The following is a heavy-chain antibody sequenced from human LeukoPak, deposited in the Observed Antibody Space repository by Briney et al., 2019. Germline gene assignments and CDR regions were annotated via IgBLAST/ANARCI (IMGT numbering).Heavy chain of an antibody. CDR3: AGDLVY. D-gene: IGHD2-8*02. V-gene: IGHV3-7*01. CDR2: IKQDGSEK. CDR1: GFTFSSYS. Sequence: GGSLRLSCAASGFTFSSYSMNWVRQAPGKGLEWVANIKQDGSEKYYVDSVKGRFTISRDNAKNSLYLQMNSLRAEDTAVYYCAGDLVYWGQGTLVTVSS. J-gene: IGHJ4*02.